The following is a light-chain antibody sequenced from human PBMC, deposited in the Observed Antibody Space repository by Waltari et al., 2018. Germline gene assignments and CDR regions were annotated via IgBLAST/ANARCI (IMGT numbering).Light chain of an antibody. Sequence: DIQMTQSPSSLSASVGDRVTITCQASQDISNYLHWYQQKPGKAPKLLIYDVSTLETGVPSRFSGSGSGTDLTLTINSLQPEDIATYYCQQYESLRLTFGGGTKVEIK. CDR3: QQYESLRLT. V-gene: IGKV1-33*01. CDR1: QDISNY. J-gene: IGKJ4*01. CDR2: DVS.